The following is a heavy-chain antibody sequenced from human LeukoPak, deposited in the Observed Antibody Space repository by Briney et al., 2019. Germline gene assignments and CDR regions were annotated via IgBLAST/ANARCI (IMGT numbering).Heavy chain of an antibody. CDR1: GFTFSSYA. CDR2: ISTNGGST. D-gene: IGHD3-10*01. CDR3: VKDYYGSGSYNWFDP. V-gene: IGHV3-64D*06. J-gene: IGHJ5*02. Sequence: GGSLRLSCSASGFTFSSYAMHWVRQAPGKGLEYVSAISTNGGSTCYADSVKGRFTISRDNSKNTLYLQMSSLRTEDTAVYYCVKDYYGSGSYNWFDPWGQGTLVTVSS.